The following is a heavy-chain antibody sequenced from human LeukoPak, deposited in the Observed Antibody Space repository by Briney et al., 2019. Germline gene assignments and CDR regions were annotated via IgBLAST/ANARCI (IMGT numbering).Heavy chain of an antibody. J-gene: IGHJ5*02. D-gene: IGHD2-2*01. Sequence: PSETLSLTCTVSGGSISSGSYYWSWIRQPAGKGLEWIGRIYTSGSTNYNPSLKSRVTISVGTSKNQFSLKLSSVTAADTAVYYCAREDGYCSSTGCSNWFDPWGQGTLVTVSS. V-gene: IGHV4-61*02. CDR2: IYTSGST. CDR3: AREDGYCSSTGCSNWFDP. CDR1: GGSISSGSYY.